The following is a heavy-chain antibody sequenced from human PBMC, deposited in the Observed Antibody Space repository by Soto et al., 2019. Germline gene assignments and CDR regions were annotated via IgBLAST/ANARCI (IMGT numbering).Heavy chain of an antibody. CDR2: IWYDGSNK. CDR1: GFTFSSYG. V-gene: IGHV3-33*01. Sequence: GGSLRLSCAASGFTFSSYGMHWVRQAPGKGLEWVAVIWYDGSNKYYADSVKGRFTISRDNSKNTLHLQMNSLRAEDTAVYYCARDAVLGVAATGPNFDYWGQGTLVTVSS. J-gene: IGHJ4*02. CDR3: ARDAVLGVAATGPNFDY. D-gene: IGHD2-15*01.